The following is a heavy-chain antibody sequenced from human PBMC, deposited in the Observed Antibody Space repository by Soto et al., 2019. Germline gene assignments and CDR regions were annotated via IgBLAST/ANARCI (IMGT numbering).Heavy chain of an antibody. Sequence: GGSLRLSCAASGFTFSSYGMHWVRQAPGKGLEWVAVISYDGSNKYYADSVKGRFTISRDNSKNTLYLQMNSLRAEDTAVYYCAKDRQYTAMGNYYYYGMDVWGQGTRVTVSS. V-gene: IGHV3-30*18. CDR1: GFTFSSYG. CDR3: AKDRQYTAMGNYYYYGMDV. D-gene: IGHD5-18*01. J-gene: IGHJ6*02. CDR2: ISYDGSNK.